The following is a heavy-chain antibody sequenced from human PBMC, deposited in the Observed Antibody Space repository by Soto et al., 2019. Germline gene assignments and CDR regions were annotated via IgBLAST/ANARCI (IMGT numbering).Heavy chain of an antibody. CDR1: GYTFTGYY. D-gene: IGHD5-12*01. J-gene: IGHJ6*02. CDR2: INPNSGGT. CDR3: ARGRDGYNWGDYYYYYGMDV. V-gene: IGHV1-2*02. Sequence: QVQLVQSGAEVKKPGASVKVSCKASGYTFTGYYMHWVRQAPGQGLEWMGWINPNSGGTNYAQQFQGRVTMTRDTSIITAYMELIRLRSDDTAVYYWARGRDGYNWGDYYYYYGMDVWGQGTTVTVSS.